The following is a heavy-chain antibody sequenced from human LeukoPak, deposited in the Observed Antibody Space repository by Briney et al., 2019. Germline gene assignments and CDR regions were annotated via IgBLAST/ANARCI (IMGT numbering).Heavy chain of an antibody. Sequence: GGSLRLSCGASGFTFTYYGMHWVRQAPGKGLEWVTFVRSDGSDKYYADSVKGRFTFSRDNSKNTLYLQMNSLRAEDTAVYYCARDRWYYYDSSDYYHDAFDIWGQGTMVTVSS. V-gene: IGHV3-30*02. CDR3: ARDRWYYYDSSDYYHDAFDI. J-gene: IGHJ3*02. CDR2: VRSDGSDK. D-gene: IGHD3-22*01. CDR1: GFTFTYYG.